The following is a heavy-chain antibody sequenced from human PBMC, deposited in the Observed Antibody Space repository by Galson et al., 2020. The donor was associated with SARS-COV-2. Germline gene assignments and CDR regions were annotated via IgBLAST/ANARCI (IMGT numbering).Heavy chain of an antibody. Sequence: TLSLTCTVSGGSISSGSYYWSWIRQPAGKGLEWIGRIYTSGSTNYNPSLKSRVTISVDTSKNQFSLKLSSVTAADTAVYYCATHYYDSSGYNYFDYWGQGTLVTVSS. J-gene: IGHJ4*02. V-gene: IGHV4-61*02. CDR3: ATHYYDSSGYNYFDY. CDR1: GGSISSGSYY. CDR2: IYTSGST. D-gene: IGHD3-22*01.